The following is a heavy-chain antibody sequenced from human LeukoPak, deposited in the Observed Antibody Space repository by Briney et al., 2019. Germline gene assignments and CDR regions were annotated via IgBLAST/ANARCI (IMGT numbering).Heavy chain of an antibody. J-gene: IGHJ4*02. CDR1: GYTFTGYY. CDR2: INPNSGGT. D-gene: IGHD6-19*01. CDR3: ARSPSSGWYYFDY. V-gene: IGHV1-2*02. Sequence: ASVKVSCKASGYTFTGYYIHWVRQAPGQGLEWMGWINPNSGGTNYAQKFQGRVTMTRDTSISTAYMELSRLRSDDTAVYYCARSPSSGWYYFDYWGQGTLVTVSS.